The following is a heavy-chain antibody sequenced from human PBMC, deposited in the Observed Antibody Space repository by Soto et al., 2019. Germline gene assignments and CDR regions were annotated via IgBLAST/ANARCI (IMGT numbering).Heavy chain of an antibody. V-gene: IGHV3-30-3*01. CDR3: VRDSGANYGTFWYFDL. J-gene: IGHJ2*01. CDR2: ISNDGSSE. D-gene: IGHD5-18*01. CDR1: GFSCNFYA. Sequence: QVQLVESGGGVVQPGRSLRISCAATGFSCNFYAMYWVRQAPGKGLEWVAMISNDGSSENYADSVRGRFIISRDNSMKTLFLQMNSLRPEDTATYYCVRDSGANYGTFWYFDLWGRGTLVTVSS.